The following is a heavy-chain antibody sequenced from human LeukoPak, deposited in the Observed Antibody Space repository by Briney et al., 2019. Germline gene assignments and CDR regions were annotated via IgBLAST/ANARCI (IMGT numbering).Heavy chain of an antibody. Sequence: GGSLRLSCAASGFTFSSYWMSWVRQAPGKGLEWVANIKQDGSEKYYVDSVKGRFTISRDNSKNTLYLQMNSLRAEDTAVYYCASPDVSSVGARIGSYYYMDVWGKGTTVTVSS. D-gene: IGHD1-26*01. V-gene: IGHV3-7*01. CDR2: IKQDGSEK. CDR3: ASPDVSSVGARIGSYYYMDV. J-gene: IGHJ6*03. CDR1: GFTFSSYW.